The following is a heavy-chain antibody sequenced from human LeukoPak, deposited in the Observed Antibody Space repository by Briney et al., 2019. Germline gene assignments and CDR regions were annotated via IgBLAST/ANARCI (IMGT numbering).Heavy chain of an antibody. J-gene: IGHJ4*02. CDR3: ATRLDYGDYPYDY. V-gene: IGHV1-69*04. CDR2: IIPILGIA. D-gene: IGHD4-17*01. CDR1: GGTFSSYA. Sequence: SVKVSCKASGGTFSSYAISWVRQAPGQGLEWMGRIIPILGIANYAQKFQGRVTITADKSTSTAYMELSSLRSEDTAVYYCATRLDYGDYPYDYWGQGTLVTVSS.